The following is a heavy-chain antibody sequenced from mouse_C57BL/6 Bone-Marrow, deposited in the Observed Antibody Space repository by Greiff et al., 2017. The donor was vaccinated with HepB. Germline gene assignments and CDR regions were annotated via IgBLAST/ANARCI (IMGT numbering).Heavy chain of an antibody. V-gene: IGHV1-61*01. CDR2: IYPSDSET. D-gene: IGHD1-1*01. J-gene: IGHJ1*03. Sequence: QVQLQQPGAELVRPGSSVKLSCKASGYTFTSYWMDWVKQRPGQGLEWIGNIYPSDSETHYNQKFKDKATLTVDKSSSTAYMQLSSLTSEDSAVYYCARWDYYGSSYDWYFDVWGTGTTVTVSS. CDR1: GYTFTSYW. CDR3: ARWDYYGSSYDWYFDV.